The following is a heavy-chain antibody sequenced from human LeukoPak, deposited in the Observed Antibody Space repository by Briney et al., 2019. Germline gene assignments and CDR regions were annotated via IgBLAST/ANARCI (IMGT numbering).Heavy chain of an antibody. Sequence: RTSETLSLTCTVSGGSISSYYWSWIRQPPGKGLEWIGYIYYSGSTNYNPSLKSRVTISVDTSKNQFSLKLSSVTAADTAVYYCAREAGYSYGLYYYYYGMDVWGQGTTVTVSS. V-gene: IGHV4-59*01. CDR3: AREAGYSYGLYYYYYGMDV. D-gene: IGHD5-18*01. CDR2: IYYSGST. CDR1: GGSISSYY. J-gene: IGHJ6*02.